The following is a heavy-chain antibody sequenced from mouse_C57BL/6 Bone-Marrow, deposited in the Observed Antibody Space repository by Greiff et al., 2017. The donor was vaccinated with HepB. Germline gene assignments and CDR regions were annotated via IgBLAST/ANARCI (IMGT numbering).Heavy chain of an antibody. D-gene: IGHD1-1*01. V-gene: IGHV1-80*01. Sequence: VQLVESGAELVKPGASVKISCKASGYAFSSYWMNWVKQRPGKGLEWIGQIYPGDGDTNYNGKFKGKATLTADKSSSTAYMQLSSLTSEDSAVYFCARGGLGYYGSSPWFAYWGQGTLVTVSA. CDR2: IYPGDGDT. CDR3: ARGGLGYYGSSPWFAY. CDR1: GYAFSSYW. J-gene: IGHJ3*01.